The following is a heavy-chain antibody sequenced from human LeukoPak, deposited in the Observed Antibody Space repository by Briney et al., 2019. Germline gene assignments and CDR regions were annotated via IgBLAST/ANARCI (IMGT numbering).Heavy chain of an antibody. Sequence: SETLSLTCTVSGGSISSSSYYWGWIRQPPGKGLEWIGSIYYSGSTYYNPSLKSRVTISVDTSKNQFSLKLSSVTAADTAVYYCARFQIAARGDAFDIWGQGTMVTVSS. J-gene: IGHJ3*02. V-gene: IGHV4-39*01. D-gene: IGHD6-13*01. CDR3: ARFQIAARGDAFDI. CDR1: GGSISSSSYY. CDR2: IYYSGST.